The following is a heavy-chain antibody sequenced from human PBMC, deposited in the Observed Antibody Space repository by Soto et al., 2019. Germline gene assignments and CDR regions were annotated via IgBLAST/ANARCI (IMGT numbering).Heavy chain of an antibody. CDR2: ISAYNGNT. J-gene: IGHJ5*02. V-gene: IGHV1-18*01. D-gene: IGHD2-2*01. Sequence: QVQLVQSGAEVKKPGASVKVSCKASGYTFTSYGISWVRQAPGQGLEWMGWISAYNGNTNYAQKLQGRVTMTTDTSTSTAYMELRSLRSDDTPVYYCARSPIVVVPAAITNWFDPWGQGTLVTVSS. CDR3: ARSPIVVVPAAITNWFDP. CDR1: GYTFTSYG.